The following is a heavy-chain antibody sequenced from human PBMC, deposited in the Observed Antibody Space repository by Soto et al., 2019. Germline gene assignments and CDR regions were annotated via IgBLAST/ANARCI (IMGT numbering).Heavy chain of an antibody. V-gene: IGHV1-3*01. CDR2: IDVGNGNT. D-gene: IGHD3-22*01. CDR1: GFTFTSSA. J-gene: IGHJ4*02. CDR3: ARARYLGPLTMIVVVMSYFDY. Sequence: GASVKVSCKASGFTFTSSAVHWVRQAPGQRLEWIGWIDVGNGNTNYSQKFQGRVTITRDTSASTAYMELSSPRSEDTAVYYCARARYLGPLTMIVVVMSYFDYWGQGTLVTVSS.